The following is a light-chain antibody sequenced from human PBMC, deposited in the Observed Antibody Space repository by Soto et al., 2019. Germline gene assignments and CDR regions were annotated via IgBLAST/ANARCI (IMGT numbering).Light chain of an antibody. CDR3: SSYAGSNTPDV. J-gene: IGLJ7*01. Sequence: QSALTQPPSASGSPGQSVTISCTGTSSDVGNYNYVSWYQQHPGKAPKLMIYEVSKRPSGVPDRFSGSKSGNTASLTVSGLQAEDEADYYCSSYAGSNTPDVFGAGTQLTVL. CDR1: SSDVGNYNY. CDR2: EVS. V-gene: IGLV2-8*01.